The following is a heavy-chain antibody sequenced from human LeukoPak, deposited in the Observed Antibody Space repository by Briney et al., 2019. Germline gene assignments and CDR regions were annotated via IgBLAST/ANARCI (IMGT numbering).Heavy chain of an antibody. CDR2: IRQDGSAR. J-gene: IGHJ4*02. D-gene: IGHD2-21*02. CDR3: ATRLAAVTADPFDN. Sequence: PGGSLRLSCAASGWSVSRFWLTWVGQAPGKALEGVAKIRQDGSARNYADSVRGRLTISRDNAKSSLYLQMNSLRGEDTAVYYCATRLAAVTADPFDNWGQGTLVTVST. V-gene: IGHV3-7*01. CDR1: GWSVSRFW.